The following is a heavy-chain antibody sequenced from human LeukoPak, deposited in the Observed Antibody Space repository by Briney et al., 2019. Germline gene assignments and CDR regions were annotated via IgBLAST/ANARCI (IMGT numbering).Heavy chain of an antibody. V-gene: IGHV3-21*01. CDR1: GFTFSRYS. Sequence: GGSLRLSCAASGFTFSRYSMNWVRQAPGKGLEWVSSISSSSSYIYYADSVKGRFTISRDNAKNSLYLQMNSLRAEDTAVYYCARAMSGCRSTSCYDYWGQGTLVTVSS. CDR3: ARAMSGCRSTSCYDY. D-gene: IGHD2-2*01. J-gene: IGHJ4*02. CDR2: ISSSSSYI.